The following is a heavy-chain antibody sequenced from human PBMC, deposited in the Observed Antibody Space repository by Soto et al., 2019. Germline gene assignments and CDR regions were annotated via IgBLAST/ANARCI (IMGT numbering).Heavy chain of an antibody. J-gene: IGHJ4*02. CDR2: ISAYNGNA. D-gene: IGHD6-6*01. CDR1: GYTFTGFG. Sequence: QVQLVQSGGEVRRPGASVKVSCKASGYTFTGFGITWVRQAPGQGLEWMGWISAYNGNADYAQNLQDRVTMSTDTSTTTAYMELRSLRSDDTAVYYCARVRSSRVAARTGDLDHFDHWGQGTLITVSS. CDR3: ARVRSSRVAARTGDLDHFDH. V-gene: IGHV1-18*01.